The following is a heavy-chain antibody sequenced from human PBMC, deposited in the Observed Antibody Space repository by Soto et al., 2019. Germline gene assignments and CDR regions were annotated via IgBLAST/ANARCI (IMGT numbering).Heavy chain of an antibody. CDR2: IRTKDNSYAT. V-gene: IGHV3-73*01. D-gene: IGHD3-3*01. CDR3: ARGTDDYWSGYYVDQ. Sequence: GGSLRLSCAASGFNFSGSAMHWVRQASGKGLQWLGRIRTKDNSYATAYAASVKGRFSISRDDSKNTAYLQMNSLKTEDTAVYYCARGTDDYWSGYYVDQWGQGTLVTVSS. J-gene: IGHJ4*02. CDR1: GFNFSGSA.